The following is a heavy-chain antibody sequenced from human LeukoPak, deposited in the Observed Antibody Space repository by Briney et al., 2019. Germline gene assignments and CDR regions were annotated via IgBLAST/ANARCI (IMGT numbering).Heavy chain of an antibody. V-gene: IGHV3-30*02. CDR2: IRYDGSNK. J-gene: IGHJ4*02. CDR1: GFTFTSYG. CDR3: AKDGRFGDPQPSSGIDY. D-gene: IGHD3-10*01. Sequence: GGSLRLSCAASGFTFTSYGIHWVRQAPGKGLEWVAFIRYDGSNKYYADSVKGRFTISRDNSKNTLYLQMNSLRAEDTAVYYCAKDGRFGDPQPSSGIDYWGQGTLVTVSS.